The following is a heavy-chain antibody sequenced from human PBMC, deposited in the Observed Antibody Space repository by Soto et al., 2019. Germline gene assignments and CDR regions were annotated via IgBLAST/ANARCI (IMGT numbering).Heavy chain of an antibody. V-gene: IGHV3-23*01. CDR1: GFTFTSYG. D-gene: IGHD3-9*01. CDR3: ARDVGIDSDDFFAY. J-gene: IGHJ4*02. CDR2: IRGDGGQT. Sequence: GGSLRLSCTASGFTFTSYGMGWVRQAPGKGLQWVSTIRGDGGQTHYTDSVKGRFSISRDNSKNTVYLQMDSLRAEDTAMYFCARDVGIDSDDFFAYWGQGNQVTVSS.